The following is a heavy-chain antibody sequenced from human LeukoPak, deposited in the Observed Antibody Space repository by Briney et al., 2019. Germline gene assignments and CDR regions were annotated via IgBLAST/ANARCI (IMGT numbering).Heavy chain of an antibody. D-gene: IGHD3-22*01. Sequence: ASVKVSCKASGYAFTNYDIYWVRQATGQGLEWMGWMNPDNLNTGYAQKFQGRVTMTRNTSISTAYMELSSLRSEDTAVYYCARGAFLPQYSRNFDPWGQGTLVTVSS. V-gene: IGHV1-8*01. CDR3: ARGAFLPQYSRNFDP. J-gene: IGHJ5*02. CDR1: GYAFTNYD. CDR2: MNPDNLNT.